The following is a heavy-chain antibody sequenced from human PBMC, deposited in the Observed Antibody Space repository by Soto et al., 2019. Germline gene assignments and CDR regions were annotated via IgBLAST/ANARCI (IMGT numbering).Heavy chain of an antibody. CDR2: ISYDGSNK. D-gene: IGHD5-12*01. CDR1: GFTFSSYG. J-gene: IGHJ4*02. Sequence: QVQLVESGGGVVQPGRSLRLSCAASGFTFSSYGMHWVRQAPGKGLEWVAVISYDGSNKYYADSVKGRFTISRDNSKTTLYLQMNSLRSEDRAVYYCAKDRLATTMYYFDYWGQGTLVTVSS. CDR3: AKDRLATTMYYFDY. V-gene: IGHV3-30*18.